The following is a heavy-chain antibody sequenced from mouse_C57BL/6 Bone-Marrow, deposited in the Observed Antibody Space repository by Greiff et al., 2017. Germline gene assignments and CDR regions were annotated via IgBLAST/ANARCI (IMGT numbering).Heavy chain of an antibody. V-gene: IGHV1-72*01. Sequence: QVQLKQPGAELVKPGASVKLSCKASGYTFTSYWMHWVKQRPGRGLEWIGRIDPNSGGTKYNEKFKSKATLTVDKPSSTAYMQLSSRTSEASAVYYCAHCNYFYWYFAVWGTGTTVTVSS. CDR2: IDPNSGGT. J-gene: IGHJ1*03. D-gene: IGHD2-1*01. CDR3: AHCNYFYWYFAV. CDR1: GYTFTSYW.